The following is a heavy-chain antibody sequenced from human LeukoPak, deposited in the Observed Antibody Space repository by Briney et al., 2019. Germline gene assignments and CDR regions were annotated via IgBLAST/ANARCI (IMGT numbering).Heavy chain of an antibody. CDR1: GFTFSSYA. CDR3: AKGGYYYDSSGYYYGNY. CDR2: ISGSGGST. V-gene: IGHV3-23*01. J-gene: IGHJ4*02. Sequence: GGSLRLPCAASGFTFSSYAMSWVRQAPGKGLEWVSAISGSGGSTYYADSVKGRFTISRDNSKNTLYLQMNSLRAEDTAVYYCAKGGYYYDSSGYYYGNYWGQGTLVTVSS. D-gene: IGHD3-22*01.